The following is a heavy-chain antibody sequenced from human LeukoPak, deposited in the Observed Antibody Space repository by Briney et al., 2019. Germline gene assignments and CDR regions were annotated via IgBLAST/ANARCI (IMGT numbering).Heavy chain of an antibody. CDR2: IIPILGSA. J-gene: IGHJ3*02. CDR3: AREGIISTVVTPDAFDI. V-gene: IGHV1-69*13. Sequence: SAMIFCKTCAGTFISYSISWVRRPPGQRRQWMGGIIPILGSANYAQKFQGRVTITADESTSTDYMELSSLRSEDTAVYYCAREGIISTVVTPDAFDIWGQGTMVTVSS. D-gene: IGHD4-23*01. CDR1: AGTFISYS.